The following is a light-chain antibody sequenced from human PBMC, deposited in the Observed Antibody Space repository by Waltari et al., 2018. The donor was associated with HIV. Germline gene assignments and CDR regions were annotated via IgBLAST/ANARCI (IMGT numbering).Light chain of an antibody. CDR1: QHLLSTSNNKNY. J-gene: IGKJ2*01. CDR2: WAS. CDR3: QQYYTTPHT. Sequence: DIVMTQSPDSLAVSLGERATIHCKSSQHLLSTSNNKNYLAWYQQKPGQPPKLLIYWASTREFGVPDRFSGSGSGTDFTLTVSSLQAEDVAVYYCQQYYTTPHTFGQGTNLEIK. V-gene: IGKV4-1*01.